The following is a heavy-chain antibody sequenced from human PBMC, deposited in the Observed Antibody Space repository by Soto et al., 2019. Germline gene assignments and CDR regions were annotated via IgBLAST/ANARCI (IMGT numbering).Heavy chain of an antibody. CDR2: ISAYNGNT. Sequence: ASVKVSCKASGYTFTSYGISWVRQAPGQGLEWMGWISAYNGNTNYAQKLQGRVTMTTDTSTSTAYMELRSLRSDDTAVYYCARGGYSGYDPLYYYGMDVWGQGXTVTVSS. D-gene: IGHD5-12*01. CDR3: ARGGYSGYDPLYYYGMDV. CDR1: GYTFTSYG. J-gene: IGHJ6*02. V-gene: IGHV1-18*04.